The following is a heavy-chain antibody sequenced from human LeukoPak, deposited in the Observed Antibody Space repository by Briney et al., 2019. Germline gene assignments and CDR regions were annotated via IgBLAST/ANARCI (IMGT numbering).Heavy chain of an antibody. Sequence: SETLSLTCTVSGGSISSYYWSWIRQPAGKGLEWIGRIYTSGSTNYNPSLKSRVTMSVDTSKNQFSLKLSSVTAADTAVYYCPGDIGPAPRFWYYFDCWGPGTLVTGSS. CDR2: IYTSGST. V-gene: IGHV4-4*07. D-gene: IGHD2-15*01. J-gene: IGHJ4*02. CDR1: GGSISSYY. CDR3: PGDIGPAPRFWYYFDC.